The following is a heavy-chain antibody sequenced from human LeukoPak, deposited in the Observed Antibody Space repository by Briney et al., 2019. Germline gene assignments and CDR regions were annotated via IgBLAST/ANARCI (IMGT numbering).Heavy chain of an antibody. Sequence: ASVKVSCKASGYTFTGYYMHWARQAPGQGLEWMGWINPNSGGTNYAQKFQGRVTMTRDTSISTAYMELSRLRSDDTAVYYCARISITGTTVYYMDVWGKGTTVTVSS. D-gene: IGHD1-7*01. CDR3: ARISITGTTVYYMDV. CDR2: INPNSGGT. CDR1: GYTFTGYY. V-gene: IGHV1-2*02. J-gene: IGHJ6*03.